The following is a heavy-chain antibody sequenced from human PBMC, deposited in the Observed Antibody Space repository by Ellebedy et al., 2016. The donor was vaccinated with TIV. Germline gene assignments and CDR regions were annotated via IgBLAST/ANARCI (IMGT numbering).Heavy chain of an antibody. Sequence: MPSETLSLTCTVSGGSINSGDSFWSWIRPPPGKGLAWTGYLHYNRNTDDNPSLKSRIIISLDTSKNQFSLKLTSVTAADTAVYYCARYNGPGGWFDPWGQGTLVTVSS. D-gene: IGHD2-8*01. CDR3: ARYNGPGGWFDP. CDR2: LHYNRNT. CDR1: GGSINSGDSF. J-gene: IGHJ5*02. V-gene: IGHV4-30-4*01.